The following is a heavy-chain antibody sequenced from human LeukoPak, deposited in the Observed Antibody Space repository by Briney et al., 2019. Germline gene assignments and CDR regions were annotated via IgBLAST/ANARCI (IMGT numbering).Heavy chain of an antibody. CDR3: ACYDFWSGYYPPDY. CDR2: ISSSGSTI. CDR1: GFTXXDXY. Sequence: SLRLSXXXXGFTXXDXYMSWIRXAPGKGLEWVSYISSSGSTIYYADSVKGRFTISRDKAKNSLYLQMNSLRAEDTAVYYCACYDFWSGYYPPDYWGQGTLVTVSS. J-gene: IGHJ4*02. V-gene: IGHV3-11*01. D-gene: IGHD3-3*01.